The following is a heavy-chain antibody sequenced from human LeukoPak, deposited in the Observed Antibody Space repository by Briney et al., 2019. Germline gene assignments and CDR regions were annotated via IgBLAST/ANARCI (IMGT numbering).Heavy chain of an antibody. D-gene: IGHD1-1*01. CDR1: GFTFNSYA. Sequence: GGSLRLSCAASGFTFNSYAMSWVRQAPGKGLEWVSTISGGGGRTWYADSVKGRFTISRDNSKNTVDVQLNSLRAEDTSVYYCAKFRGSERTAIDSWGQGTLVTVSS. V-gene: IGHV3-23*01. CDR3: AKFRGSERTAIDS. CDR2: ISGGGGRT. J-gene: IGHJ4*02.